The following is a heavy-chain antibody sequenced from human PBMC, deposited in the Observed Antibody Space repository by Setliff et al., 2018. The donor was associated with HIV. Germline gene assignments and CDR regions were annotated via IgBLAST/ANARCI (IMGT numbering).Heavy chain of an antibody. D-gene: IGHD6-13*01. J-gene: IGHJ4*02. Sequence: PGESLKISCAASGFTFSGAEIHWVRQAAGKGLEWVSYISYSGTTIYYADSVKGRFTISRDNTKNSLYLQMNSLRAEDTAVYYCARGGDRQQLVLIDYWGQGTLVTVSS. V-gene: IGHV3-48*03. CDR1: GFTFSGAE. CDR3: ARGGDRQQLVLIDY. CDR2: ISYSGTTI.